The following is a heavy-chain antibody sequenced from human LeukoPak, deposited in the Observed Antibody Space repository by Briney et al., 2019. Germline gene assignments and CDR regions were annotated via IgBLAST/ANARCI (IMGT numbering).Heavy chain of an antibody. CDR1: GFTLGNYA. CDR2: ISGAGDGT. J-gene: IGHJ5*02. V-gene: IGHV3-23*01. D-gene: IGHD3-3*01. Sequence: GGSLRLSCAASGFTLGNYAMSWVRQAPGKGLEWVSAISGAGDGTYYADSVRGRFTISRDNSKNTLYLQMNSLRAEDTAVYYCARDGTYYDFWSGYPRNWFDPWGQGTLVTVPS. CDR3: ARDGTYYDFWSGYPRNWFDP.